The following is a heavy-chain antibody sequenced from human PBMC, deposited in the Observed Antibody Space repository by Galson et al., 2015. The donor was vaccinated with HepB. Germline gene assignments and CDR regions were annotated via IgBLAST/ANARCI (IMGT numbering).Heavy chain of an antibody. D-gene: IGHD2-2*03. CDR2: ISGSGGST. CDR3: AKGGYCSSTSCQNYYGMDV. V-gene: IGHV3-23*01. Sequence: SLRLSCAASGFTFSSYAMSWVRQAPGKGLEWVSAISGSGGSTYYADSVKGRFTISRDNSKNTLYLQMNSLRAEDTAVYYCAKGGYCSSTSCQNYYGMDVWGQGTTVTVSS. J-gene: IGHJ6*02. CDR1: GFTFSSYA.